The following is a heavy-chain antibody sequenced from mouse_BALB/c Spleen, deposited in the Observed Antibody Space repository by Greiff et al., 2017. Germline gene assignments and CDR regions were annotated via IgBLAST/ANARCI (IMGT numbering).Heavy chain of an antibody. CDR3: VRQGDKERRDYYAMDY. Sequence: EVQGVESGGGLVQPTGSLKLSCAASGFTFNTYAMNWVRQAPGKGLEWVARIRSKSNNYATYYADSVKDRFTISRDDSQSMLYLQMNNWKTEYTAMYYCVRQGDKERRDYYAMDYWGQGTTVTVSS. J-gene: IGHJ4*01. CDR1: GFTFNTYA. D-gene: IGHD2-14*01. CDR2: IRSKSNNYAT. V-gene: IGHV10-1*02.